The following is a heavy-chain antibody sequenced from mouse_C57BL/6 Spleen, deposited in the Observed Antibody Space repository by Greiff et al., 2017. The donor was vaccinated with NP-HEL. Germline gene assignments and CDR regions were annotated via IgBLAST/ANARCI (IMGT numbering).Heavy chain of an antibody. Sequence: EVQVVESGAGLARPKASLKLSCAASGYSFKTYAMNWVRQATGKGLEWVARIRRKSNNYATYYADSVKDRFTTSRSDSESMLYLRMNNFETEEAAMYDRVKLNCNMDYWGQGTTVTVSS. CDR3: VKLNCNMDY. V-gene: IGHV10-1*01. CDR2: IRRKSNNYAT. J-gene: IGHJ4*01. CDR1: GYSFKTYA.